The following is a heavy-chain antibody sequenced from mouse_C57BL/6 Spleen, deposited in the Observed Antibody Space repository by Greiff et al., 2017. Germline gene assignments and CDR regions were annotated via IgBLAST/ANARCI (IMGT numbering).Heavy chain of an antibody. CDR2: INPNNGGT. J-gene: IGHJ1*03. D-gene: IGHD1-2*01. V-gene: IGHV1-26*01. CDR1: GYTFTDYY. CDR3: ARGRPPWYFEV. Sequence: EVQLQQSGPELVKPGASVKISCKASGYTFTDYYMNWVKQSHGKSLEWIGDINPNNGGTSYNQKFKGKATLTVDKSSSTAYMALRSLTSEDSAVYCGARGRPPWYFEVWGTGTTVTVSS.